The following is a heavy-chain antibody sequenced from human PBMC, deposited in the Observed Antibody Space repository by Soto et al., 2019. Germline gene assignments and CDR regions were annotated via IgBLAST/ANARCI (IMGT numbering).Heavy chain of an antibody. V-gene: IGHV3-23*01. CDR1: GFTFSSYA. CDR3: AKDYEYYHISYYFDY. D-gene: IGHD3-9*01. Sequence: GGSLRLSCVASGFTFSSYAMTWVRQAPGKGLEWVSSMGGSGRSTYYTDSVKGRFTISRDNSKSTLYLQMTSLRAEDTALYYCAKDYEYYHISYYFDYWGQGT. J-gene: IGHJ4*02. CDR2: MGGSGRST.